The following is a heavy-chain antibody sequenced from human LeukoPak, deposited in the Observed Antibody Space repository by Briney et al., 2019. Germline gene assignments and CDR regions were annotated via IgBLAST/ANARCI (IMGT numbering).Heavy chain of an antibody. CDR2: ISGSGGGT. J-gene: IGHJ4*02. D-gene: IGHD2-15*01. Sequence: GGSLRLSCAASGFTFSDYYMSWIRQAPGKGLERVSAISGSGGGTYYADSVKGRFTISRDNAKNSLYLQMNSLRAEDTAVYYCARDSTPVVVAAAFDYWGQGTLVTVSS. CDR3: ARDSTPVVVAAAFDY. V-gene: IGHV3-11*04. CDR1: GFTFSDYY.